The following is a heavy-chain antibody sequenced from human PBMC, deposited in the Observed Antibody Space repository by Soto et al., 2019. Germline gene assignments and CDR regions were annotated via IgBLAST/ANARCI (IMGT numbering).Heavy chain of an antibody. V-gene: IGHV1-69*06. Sequence: ASVKVSCKASGGTFSSYAISLVRQAPGQGREWMGGIIPIFGTSNYAQKFQGRVTITADKSTSTAYIELSSLRSGDTAVYYWARDGRGGYDPKKTYYYGMDVWGQGTTVTVSS. CDR1: GGTFSSYA. CDR2: IIPIFGTS. J-gene: IGHJ6*02. CDR3: ARDGRGGYDPKKTYYYGMDV. D-gene: IGHD5-12*01.